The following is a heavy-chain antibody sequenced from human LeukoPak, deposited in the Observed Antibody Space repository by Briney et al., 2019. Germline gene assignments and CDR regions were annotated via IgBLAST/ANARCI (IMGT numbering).Heavy chain of an antibody. CDR3: AGGSDTNY. CDR2: IHLDGTT. J-gene: IGHJ4*02. V-gene: IGHV3-66*02. Sequence: PGGSLRLSCAASGITVSSSNNNMNWVRQAPGKGLEWVSVIHLDGTTYYADSVKGRFTISRDNSKNTVYLEMNSLRPEDTALYYCAGGSDTNYWGQGTLVTVSS. CDR1: GITVSSSNNN. D-gene: IGHD2-8*01.